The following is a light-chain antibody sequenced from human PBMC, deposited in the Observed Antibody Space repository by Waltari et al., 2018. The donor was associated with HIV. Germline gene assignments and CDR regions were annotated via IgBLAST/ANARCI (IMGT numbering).Light chain of an antibody. CDR1: STDIGRYDL. V-gene: IGLV2-14*02. J-gene: IGLJ3*02. Sequence: QSALTQPASVSGSPGQSNTISCTGMSTDIGRYDLGSWYQQHPGKAPKLMIYEVTNRPSGVSNRFSGSKSGNTASLTISGLQPEDEADYYCCSYTTSITFVFGGGTKLTVL. CDR3: CSYTTSITFV. CDR2: EVT.